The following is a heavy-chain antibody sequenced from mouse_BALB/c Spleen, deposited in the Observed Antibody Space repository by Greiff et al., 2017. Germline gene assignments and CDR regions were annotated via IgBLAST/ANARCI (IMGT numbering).Heavy chain of an antibody. Sequence: DVKLVESGGGLVQPGGSRKLSCAASGFTFSSFGMHWVRQAPEKGLEWVAYISSGSSTIYYADTVKGRFTISRDNPKNTLFLQMTSLRSEDTAMYYCARGGGFGNYYFDYWGQGTTLTVSS. J-gene: IGHJ2*01. CDR2: ISSGSSTI. CDR3: ARGGGFGNYYFDY. D-gene: IGHD2-1*01. CDR1: GFTFSSFG. V-gene: IGHV5-17*02.